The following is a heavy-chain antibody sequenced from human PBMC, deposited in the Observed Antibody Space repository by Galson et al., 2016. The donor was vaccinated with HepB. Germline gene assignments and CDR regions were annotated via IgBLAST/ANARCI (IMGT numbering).Heavy chain of an antibody. J-gene: IGHJ6*03. CDR3: ARDGATAMVLYYYYYMDV. V-gene: IGHV3-30-3*01. Sequence: SLRLSCAASGFIFSSYSMNWVRQAPGKGLEWVAVISYDGSNTYYADSVKGRFTISRDNSKNMLFLQMNSLRAEDTAVYYCARDGATAMVLYYYYYMDVWGKGTTVTVSS. D-gene: IGHD5-18*01. CDR2: ISYDGSNT. CDR1: GFIFSSYS.